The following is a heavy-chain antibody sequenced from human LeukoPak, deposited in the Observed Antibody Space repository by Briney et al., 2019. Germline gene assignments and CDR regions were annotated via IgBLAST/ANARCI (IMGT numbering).Heavy chain of an antibody. Sequence: RPSETLSLTCTVSGGSISSYYWSWIRLPPGKGLEWIGYIYYSGSTNYNPSLKSRVTISVDTSKNQFSLKLSSVTAADTAVYYCARVRGGWYDYWGQGTLVTVSS. D-gene: IGHD6-19*01. J-gene: IGHJ4*02. CDR2: IYYSGST. CDR3: ARVRGGWYDY. V-gene: IGHV4-59*01. CDR1: GGSISSYY.